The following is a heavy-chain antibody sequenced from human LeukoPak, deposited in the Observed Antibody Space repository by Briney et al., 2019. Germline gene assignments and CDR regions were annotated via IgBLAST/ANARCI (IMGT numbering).Heavy chain of an antibody. Sequence: PSETLSLTCTVSGGSISSYYWSWIRQPPGKGLEWIGYIYYSGSTNYNPSLKSRVTISVDTSKNQFSLKLSSVTAADTAVYYCARERYFDWNASGGDAFDIWGQGTMVTVSS. J-gene: IGHJ3*02. CDR1: GGSISSYY. CDR3: ARERYFDWNASGGDAFDI. V-gene: IGHV4-59*12. D-gene: IGHD3-9*01. CDR2: IYYSGST.